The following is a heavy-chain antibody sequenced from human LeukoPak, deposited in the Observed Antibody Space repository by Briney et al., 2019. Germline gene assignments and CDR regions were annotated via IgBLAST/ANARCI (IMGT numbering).Heavy chain of an antibody. J-gene: IGHJ4*02. Sequence: GASVKVSCKASGYTFTSYGISWVRQAPGQGLEWMGGIIPIFGTANYAQKFQGRVTITADKSTSTAYMELSSLRSEDTAVYYCARARSSGWLLGYWGQGTLVTVSS. CDR3: ARARSSGWLLGY. CDR2: IIPIFGTA. CDR1: GYTFTSYG. V-gene: IGHV1-69*06. D-gene: IGHD6-19*01.